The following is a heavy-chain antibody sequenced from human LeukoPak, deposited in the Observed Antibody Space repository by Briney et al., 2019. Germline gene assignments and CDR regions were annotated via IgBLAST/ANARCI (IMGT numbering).Heavy chain of an antibody. CDR2: ISSSSSTI. Sequence: PGGSLRLSCAASGFTFSSYSMNWVRQAPGKGLEWVSYISSSSSTIYYADSVKGRFTISRDNAKNSLYLQMNSLRAEDTAVYYCARGRGSYGMDVWGQGTTVTVSS. J-gene: IGHJ6*02. CDR3: ARGRGSYGMDV. CDR1: GFTFSSYS. D-gene: IGHD3-10*01. V-gene: IGHV3-48*04.